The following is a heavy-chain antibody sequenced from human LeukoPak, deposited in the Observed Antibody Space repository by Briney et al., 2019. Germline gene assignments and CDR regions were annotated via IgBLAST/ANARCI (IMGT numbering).Heavy chain of an antibody. CDR1: GGSFSGYY. Sequence: SVTLSLTCAVYGGSFSGYYWSWIRQPPGKGLEWIGEINHSGSTNYNPSLKSRVTISVDTSKNQFSLKLSSVTAADTAVYYCARGSSGSYLLDYWGQGTLVTVSS. CDR3: ARGSSGSYLLDY. D-gene: IGHD1-26*01. J-gene: IGHJ4*02. CDR2: INHSGST. V-gene: IGHV4-34*01.